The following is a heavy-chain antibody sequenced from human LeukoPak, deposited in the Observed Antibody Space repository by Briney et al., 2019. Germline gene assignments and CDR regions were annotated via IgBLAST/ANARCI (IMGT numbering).Heavy chain of an antibody. J-gene: IGHJ5*02. CDR2: IHYSGST. CDR1: GASISSSSYY. CDR3: ASYYSSSWYSFWFHP. D-gene: IGHD6-13*01. Sequence: SETLSLTCTVSGASISSSSYYWGWIRQPPGKGLEWFGRIHYSGSTYYNPSLKSRVTISVDTSKNQFSLKLSSVNAADTAVYYCASYYSSSWYSFWFHPWGQGTLATVSS. V-gene: IGHV4-39*01.